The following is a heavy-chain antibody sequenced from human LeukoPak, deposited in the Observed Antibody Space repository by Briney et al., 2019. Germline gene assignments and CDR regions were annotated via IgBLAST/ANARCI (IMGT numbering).Heavy chain of an antibody. CDR1: GGSFSGYY. D-gene: IGHD2/OR15-2a*01. J-gene: IGHJ4*02. Sequence: SETLSLTCAVYGGSFSGYYWSWIRQPPGKGLEWIGEINHSGSTNYNPSLKSRVTISVDTSKNQFSLKLSSVTAADTAVYYYARGHPESFDYWGQGTLVTVSS. CDR3: ARGHPESFDY. CDR2: INHSGST. V-gene: IGHV4-34*01.